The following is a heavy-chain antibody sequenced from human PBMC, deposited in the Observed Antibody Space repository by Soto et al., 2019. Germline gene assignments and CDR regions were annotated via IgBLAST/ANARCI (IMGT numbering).Heavy chain of an antibody. Sequence: QVQLVQSGAEVKKPGSSVKVSCKTSGGTFSNDIITWVRQAPGQGLEWMGRSIPLLDIANYAQKCQGRLTITADKSTSTAYMELNSLRSKDTAVYYCARDSPIGSTFSGYDAIDYWGQGTLVTVSS. CDR2: SIPLLDIA. CDR3: ARDSPIGSTFSGYDAIDY. V-gene: IGHV1-69*08. J-gene: IGHJ4*02. D-gene: IGHD5-12*01. CDR1: GGTFSNDI.